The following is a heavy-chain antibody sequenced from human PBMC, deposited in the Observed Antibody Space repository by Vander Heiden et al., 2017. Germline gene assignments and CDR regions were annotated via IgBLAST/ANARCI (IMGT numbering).Heavy chain of an antibody. CDR1: GYTFTGYY. Sequence: QVQLVQSGAEVKKPGASVKVSCKASGYTFTGYYMHGVRQAPGQGLEWMGWINPNSGGTNYAQKFQGRVTMTRDTSISTAYMELSRLRSDDTAVYYCARDTYDFWSGYYYYYYGMDVWGQGTTVTVSS. J-gene: IGHJ6*02. CDR3: ARDTYDFWSGYYYYYYGMDV. CDR2: INPNSGGT. V-gene: IGHV1-2*02. D-gene: IGHD3-3*01.